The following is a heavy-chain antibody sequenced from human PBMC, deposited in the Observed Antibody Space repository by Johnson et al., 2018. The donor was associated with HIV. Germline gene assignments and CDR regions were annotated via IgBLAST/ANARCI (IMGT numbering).Heavy chain of an antibody. CDR2: IASLGDNT. CDR3: ARDSYDTTGQQHDAFDI. V-gene: IGHV3-64*04. Sequence: QVQLVESGGGLVQPGGSLRLSCAASGFTFSIYAMIWVRKAPGKGLEHVATIASLGDNTYYADSVKGRFTISRDNAKNSLFLQMNSLRAEDTAMYYCARDSYDTTGQQHDAFDICGQGTMVTVSS. CDR1: GFTFSIYA. D-gene: IGHD3-22*01. J-gene: IGHJ3*02.